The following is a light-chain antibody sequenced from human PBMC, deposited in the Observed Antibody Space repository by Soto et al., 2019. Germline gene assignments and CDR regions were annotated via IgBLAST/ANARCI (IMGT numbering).Light chain of an antibody. Sequence: QSVLTQPPSVSGAPGQRVTISCTGSSSNIGAGFDVHWYRQLPGAAPKLLIYRNTNRPSGVPDRFSASKSGSSASLAITGLQAEDEADYYCQSYDNSLVFGTGTKLTVL. CDR3: QSYDNSLV. V-gene: IGLV1-40*01. J-gene: IGLJ1*01. CDR2: RNT. CDR1: SSNIGAGFD.